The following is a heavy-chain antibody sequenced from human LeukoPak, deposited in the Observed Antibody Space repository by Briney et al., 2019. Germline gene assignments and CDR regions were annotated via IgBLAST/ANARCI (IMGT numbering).Heavy chain of an antibody. CDR2: INIDGRST. CDR3: ARDKYYFDSSGLFFY. Sequence: GGSLRLSCAASGFTFSSYWMHWVRQFPGKGPVWVSRINIDGRSTSYADSVKGRFTISRDNAKNTLYLQMDSLRADDTAVYYCARDKYYFDSSGLFFYWGQGTLVAVSS. CDR1: GFTFSSYW. J-gene: IGHJ4*02. V-gene: IGHV3-74*01. D-gene: IGHD3-22*01.